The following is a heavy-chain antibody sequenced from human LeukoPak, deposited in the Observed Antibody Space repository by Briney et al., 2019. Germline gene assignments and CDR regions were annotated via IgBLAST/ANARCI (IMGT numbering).Heavy chain of an antibody. CDR2: ISSSSSYI. Sequence: GGSLRLSCAASGFTFSSYSMNWVRQAPGKGLEWVSSISSSSSYIYYADSVKGRFTISRDNAKNSLYLQMNSLRAEDTAVYYCASVWDSSSSGGDYWGQGTLVTVSS. CDR3: ASVWDSSSSGGDY. D-gene: IGHD6-6*01. V-gene: IGHV3-21*01. J-gene: IGHJ4*02. CDR1: GFTFSSYS.